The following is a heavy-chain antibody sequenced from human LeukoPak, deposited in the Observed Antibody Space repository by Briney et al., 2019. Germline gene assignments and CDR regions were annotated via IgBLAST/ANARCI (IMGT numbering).Heavy chain of an antibody. Sequence: ASVKVSCKASGYTFTSYYMHWVRQAPGQGLEWMGIINPSGGSTSYAQKFQSRVTMTRDTSTSTVYMELSSLRSEDTAVYYCAIIAARPPFFYWGQGTLVTVSS. CDR2: INPSGGST. J-gene: IGHJ4*02. CDR3: AIIAARPPFFY. CDR1: GYTFTSYY. V-gene: IGHV1-46*01. D-gene: IGHD6-6*01.